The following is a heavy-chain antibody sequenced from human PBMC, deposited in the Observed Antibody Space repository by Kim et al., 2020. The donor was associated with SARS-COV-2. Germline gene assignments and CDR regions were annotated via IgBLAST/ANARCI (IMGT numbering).Heavy chain of an antibody. CDR2: MNPNSGNT. V-gene: IGHV1-8*01. Sequence: ASVKVSCKASGYTFTSYDINWVRQATGQGLEWMGWMNPNSGNTGYAQKFQGRVTMTRYTSISTAYMELSSLRSEDTAVYYCATLPRGKVGWDVDYWGQGTLVTVSS. D-gene: IGHD1-26*01. J-gene: IGHJ4*02. CDR1: GYTFTSYD. CDR3: ATLPRGKVGWDVDY.